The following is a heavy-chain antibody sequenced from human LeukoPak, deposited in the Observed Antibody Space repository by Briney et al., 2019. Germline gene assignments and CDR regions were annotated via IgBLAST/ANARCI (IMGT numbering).Heavy chain of an antibody. J-gene: IGHJ4*02. Sequence: ASVKVSCKASGYTFTGYYMHWVRQAPGQGLEWMGWINPNSGGTNYAQKFQGRVTMTRDTSISTAYMELSRLRSDDTAVYYCARVLKSGSYDILTGYYKLLHEYYFDYWGQGTLVTVSS. D-gene: IGHD3-9*01. CDR3: ARVLKSGSYDILTGYYKLLHEYYFDY. V-gene: IGHV1-2*02. CDR1: GYTFTGYY. CDR2: INPNSGGT.